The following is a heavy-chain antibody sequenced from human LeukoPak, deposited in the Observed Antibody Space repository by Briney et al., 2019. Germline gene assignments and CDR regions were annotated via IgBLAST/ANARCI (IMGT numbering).Heavy chain of an antibody. CDR3: ARVFVGTADY. J-gene: IGHJ4*02. Sequence: GGSLRLSCAASGFTFSTFSMNWVRQAPGRGLEWVSYISSNSYNIYHADSVKGRFTISRDNAENSLYLQMNSLRVEDTAVYYCARVFVGTADYWGQGTLVTVSS. CDR1: GFTFSTFS. V-gene: IGHV3-48*01. CDR2: ISSNSYNI. D-gene: IGHD6-13*01.